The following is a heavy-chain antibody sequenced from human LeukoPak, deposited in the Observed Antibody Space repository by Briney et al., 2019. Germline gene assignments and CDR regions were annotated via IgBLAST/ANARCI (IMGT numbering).Heavy chain of an antibody. CDR1: GGSVSSGGYY. D-gene: IGHD2-15*01. J-gene: IGHJ3*02. CDR3: ARAGYCSGGSCLGDAFDI. V-gene: IGHV4-31*03. CDR2: IYYSGST. Sequence: PSETLSLTCTVSGGSVSSGGYYWSWIRQHPGKGLEWIGYIYYSGSTYYNPSLKSRVTISVDTSKNQFSLKLSSVTAADTAVYYCARAGYCSGGSCLGDAFDIWGQGTMATVSS.